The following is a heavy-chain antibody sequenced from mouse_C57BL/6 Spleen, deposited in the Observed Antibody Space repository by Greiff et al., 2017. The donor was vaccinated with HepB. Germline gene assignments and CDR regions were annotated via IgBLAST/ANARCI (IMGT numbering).Heavy chain of an antibody. V-gene: IGHV1-18*01. Sequence: EVQLQQSGPELVKPGASVKIPCKASGYTFTDYNMDWVKQSHGKSLEWIGDINPNNGGTIYNQKFKGKATLTVDKSSSTAYMELRSLTSEDTAVYYCARYDYGSTFYAMDYWGQGTSVTVSS. J-gene: IGHJ4*01. D-gene: IGHD1-1*01. CDR2: INPNNGGT. CDR1: GYTFTDYN. CDR3: ARYDYGSTFYAMDY.